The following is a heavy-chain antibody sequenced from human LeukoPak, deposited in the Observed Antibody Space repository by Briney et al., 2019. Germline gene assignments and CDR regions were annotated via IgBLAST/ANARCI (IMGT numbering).Heavy chain of an antibody. Sequence: ASVKVSCKASGYTFTSYAMNWVRQAPGQGLEWMGWINTNTGNPTYAQGFTGRFVFSLDTSVSTAYLQISSLKAEDTAVYYCARGDPVVPAAISVEPWGQGTLVTVSS. V-gene: IGHV7-4-1*02. D-gene: IGHD2-2*01. CDR1: GYTFTSYA. J-gene: IGHJ5*02. CDR2: INTNTGNP. CDR3: ARGDPVVPAAISVEP.